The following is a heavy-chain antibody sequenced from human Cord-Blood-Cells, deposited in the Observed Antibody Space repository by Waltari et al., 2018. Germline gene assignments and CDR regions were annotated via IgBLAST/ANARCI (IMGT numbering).Heavy chain of an antibody. CDR1: GFTFSSYS. D-gene: IGHD3-16*01. J-gene: IGHJ3*02. CDR2: ISSSSSYI. Sequence: EVQLVASGGGLVKPGGSLRLSCAASGFTFSSYSMTWVRQAPGKGLEWVSSISSSSSYIYYADSVKGRFTISRDNAKNSLYLQMNSLRAEDTAVYYCARDQFEGAFDIWGQGTMVTVSS. CDR3: ARDQFEGAFDI. V-gene: IGHV3-21*01.